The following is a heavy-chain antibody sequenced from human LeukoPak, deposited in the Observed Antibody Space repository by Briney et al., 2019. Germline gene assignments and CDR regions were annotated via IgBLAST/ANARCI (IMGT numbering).Heavy chain of an antibody. J-gene: IGHJ3*02. CDR1: GFTFDNFA. CDR3: AKGPSSTISGGFNI. V-gene: IGHV3-9*01. D-gene: IGHD2-2*01. Sequence: GGSLRLSCAASGFTFDNFATHWIRQAPGKGPEWVSAISWNSGDIGYADSVRGRFTISRDNAKNSLYLQMNSLSPEDTALYYCAKGPSSTISGGFNIWGQGTMVTVSS. CDR2: ISWNSGDI.